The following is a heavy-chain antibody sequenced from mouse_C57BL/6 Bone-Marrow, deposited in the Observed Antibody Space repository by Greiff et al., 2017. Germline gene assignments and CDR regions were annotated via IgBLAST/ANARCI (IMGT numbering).Heavy chain of an antibody. D-gene: IGHD2-4*01. CDR2: FYPGSGSI. CDR3: ARHERYYDYEGYFDY. J-gene: IGHJ2*01. CDR1: GYIFTEYT. V-gene: IGHV1-62-2*01. Sequence: VKLMESGAELVKPGASVKLSCKASGYIFTEYTIHWVKQRSGQGLEWIGWFYPGSGSIKYNERFKDKATLTADKSSNTVDMERSRLTSEDSAVYFCARHERYYDYEGYFDYWGQGTTLTVSS.